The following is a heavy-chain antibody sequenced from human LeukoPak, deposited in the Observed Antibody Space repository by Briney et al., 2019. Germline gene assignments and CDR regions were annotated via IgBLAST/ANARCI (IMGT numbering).Heavy chain of an antibody. J-gene: IGHJ5*02. CDR2: IHDSGNT. V-gene: IGHV4-59*01. Sequence: PSETPSLTCTISGGSISGYYWSWIRQPPGKGLEWIGFIHDSGNTYYNASLKSRVTISVDTSKNQLSLNLRSVAAADTAVYYCARGRGEATTPFWFDPWGQGTLVTVSS. CDR1: GGSISGYY. D-gene: IGHD5-12*01. CDR3: ARGRGEATTPFWFDP.